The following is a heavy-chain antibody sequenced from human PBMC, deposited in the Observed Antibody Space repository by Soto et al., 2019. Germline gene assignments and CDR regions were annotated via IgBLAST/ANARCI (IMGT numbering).Heavy chain of an antibody. V-gene: IGHV3-74*01. CDR1: GFTFSSSW. Sequence: GGSLRLSCVVSGFTFSSSWMHWVRQGPGKGLVWVSRMNPDGSAINYADSVKGRFTMSRDNSKNMLYLQMNSLRAEDTAVYYCAKEGYDSGWYWDSWGQGALVTVSS. D-gene: IGHD6-19*01. CDR3: AKEGYDSGWYWDS. CDR2: MNPDGSAI. J-gene: IGHJ4*02.